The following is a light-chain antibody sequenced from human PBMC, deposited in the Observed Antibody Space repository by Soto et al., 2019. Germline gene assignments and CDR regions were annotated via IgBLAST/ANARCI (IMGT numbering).Light chain of an antibody. CDR2: VNS. Sequence: QSVLTQPPSVSGAPGQRVTISCTGSSSNIGAGYDVHWYQQLPGTAPKLLIYVNSNRPSGVSDRFSGSKSGTSASLAITGLQAEDEADYYCQSYDSSLSAVVFGGGTKLTFL. CDR1: SSNIGAGYD. CDR3: QSYDSSLSAVV. V-gene: IGLV1-40*01. J-gene: IGLJ2*01.